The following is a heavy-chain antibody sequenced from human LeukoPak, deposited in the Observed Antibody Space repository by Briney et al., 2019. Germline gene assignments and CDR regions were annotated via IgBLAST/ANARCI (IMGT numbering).Heavy chain of an antibody. J-gene: IGHJ5*02. V-gene: IGHV3-21*04. CDR2: ISSSSSYI. D-gene: IGHD2-15*01. Sequence: PGGSLRLSCAASGFTFSSYSMNWVRQAPGKGLEWVSSISSSSSYIYYADSVKGRFTISRDNSKNTVYLQMNSLRAEDTAVYYCAKDSAALRLDPWGQGTLVTVSS. CDR3: AKDSAALRLDP. CDR1: GFTFSSYS.